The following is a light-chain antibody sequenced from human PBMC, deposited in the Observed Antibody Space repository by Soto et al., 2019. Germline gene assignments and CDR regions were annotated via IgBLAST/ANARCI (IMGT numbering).Light chain of an antibody. CDR1: QSISTY. V-gene: IGKV1-39*01. CDR3: QQSYSTPVT. J-gene: IGKJ4*01. Sequence: DIQMTQSPSSLSASVGDRVTITCRASQSISTYLKWYQQKPGTAPKLLIYGASRLHSGVPSRFSGSGSGTDFTLTITSLQPEDFATYYCQQSYSTPVTFGGGTKVESK. CDR2: GAS.